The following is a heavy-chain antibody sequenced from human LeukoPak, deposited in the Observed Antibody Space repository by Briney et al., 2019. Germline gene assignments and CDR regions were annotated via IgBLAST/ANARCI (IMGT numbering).Heavy chain of an antibody. D-gene: IGHD1-14*01. V-gene: IGHV4-59*08. CDR2: IYHSGST. J-gene: IGHJ6*03. CDR3: ARLRTGYYYYVDV. Sequence: SETLSLTCTVSGGSISTYYWTWIRQPPGKGLEWMGYIYHSGSTKYNPSLESRVTISVDTSKNQFSLKLSSVTAADTAVYYCARLRTGYYYYVDVWGKGTTVTVSS. CDR1: GGSISTYY.